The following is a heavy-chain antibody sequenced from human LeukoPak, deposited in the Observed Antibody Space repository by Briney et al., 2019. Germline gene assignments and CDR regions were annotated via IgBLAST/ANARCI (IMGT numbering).Heavy chain of an antibody. CDR2: IYYSGST. J-gene: IGHJ4*02. Sequence: PSETLSLTCTVSGGSISSSSYYWGWIRQPPGKGLEWIGSIYYSGSTYYNPSLKSRVTISVDTSKNQFSLKLSSVTAADTAVYYCARDTYYYDSSGYYLMGGFDYWGQGTLVTVSS. V-gene: IGHV4-39*07. CDR1: GGSISSSSYY. D-gene: IGHD3-22*01. CDR3: ARDTYYYDSSGYYLMGGFDY.